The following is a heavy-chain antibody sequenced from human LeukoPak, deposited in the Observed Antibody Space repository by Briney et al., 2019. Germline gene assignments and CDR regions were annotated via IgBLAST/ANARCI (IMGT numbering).Heavy chain of an antibody. CDR2: IIPIFGTA. CDR1: GGTFSSYA. D-gene: IGHD3-9*01. CDR3: AGHAYSNFDWLSIYYYYYYMDV. J-gene: IGHJ6*03. Sequence: SVKVSCKASGGTFSSYAISWVRQAPGQGLEWMGGIIPIFGTANYAQKFQGRVTITADESTSTAYMELSSLRSEDTAVYYCAGHAYSNFDWLSIYYYYYYMDVWGKGTTVTISS. V-gene: IGHV1-69*13.